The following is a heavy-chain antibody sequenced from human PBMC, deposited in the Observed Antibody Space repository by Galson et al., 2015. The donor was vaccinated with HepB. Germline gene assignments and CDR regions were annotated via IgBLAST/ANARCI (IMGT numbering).Heavy chain of an antibody. CDR2: IFGGDNT. CDR3: ARGLGTRYSNSWYFFDAMDV. CDR1: GFIVSSHY. D-gene: IGHD2/OR15-2a*01. V-gene: IGHV3-66*01. Sequence: SLRLSCAASGFIVSSHYMTWVCQAPGRGLEWVSVIFGGDNTYYADSVKGRCTISRDNSKNTVYLQMDSLRVEETALYYCARGLGTRYSNSWYFFDAMDVWGQGTTVIVSS. J-gene: IGHJ6*02.